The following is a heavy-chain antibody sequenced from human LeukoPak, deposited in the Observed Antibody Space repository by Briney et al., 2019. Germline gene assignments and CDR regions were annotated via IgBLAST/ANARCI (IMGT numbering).Heavy chain of an antibody. Sequence: GRSLRLSCAASGFTFSSYSMNWVRQAPGKGLEWVSSISSSSSYIYYADSVKGRFTISRDNAKNSLYLQMNSLRAEDTAVYYCARDKITIFGVVIPLYGMDVWGQGTTVTVSS. CDR1: GFTFSSYS. CDR3: ARDKITIFGVVIPLYGMDV. CDR2: ISSSSSYI. D-gene: IGHD3-3*01. V-gene: IGHV3-21*01. J-gene: IGHJ6*02.